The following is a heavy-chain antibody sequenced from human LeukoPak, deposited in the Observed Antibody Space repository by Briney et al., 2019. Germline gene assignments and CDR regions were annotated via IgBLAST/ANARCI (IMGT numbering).Heavy chain of an antibody. CDR3: ARHYGP. J-gene: IGHJ5*02. Sequence: SETLSLTCTVSGDSISSRSYFWDWIRQSPGKGLEWIGSIYYSGSTYYSPSLKSRVTMSIDTAENQFSLKLTSVTAADTAVYYCARHYGPWGQGTLVTVSS. V-gene: IGHV4-39*01. D-gene: IGHD3-10*01. CDR2: IYYSGST. CDR1: GDSISSRSYF.